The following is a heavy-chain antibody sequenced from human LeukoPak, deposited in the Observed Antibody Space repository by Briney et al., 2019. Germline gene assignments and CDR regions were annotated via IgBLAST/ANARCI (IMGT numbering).Heavy chain of an antibody. Sequence: GGSLRLSCAASGFTFNTYGMHWVRQAPGKGLEWVAVIWYDGSNKYYADSVKGRFTISRDNSKNTLYLQMNSLRAEDTAVYYCARDFLVVPAATSYYYYYGMDVWGQGTTVTVSS. V-gene: IGHV3-33*01. CDR3: ARDFLVVPAATSYYYYYGMDV. J-gene: IGHJ6*02. CDR1: GFTFNTYG. CDR2: IWYDGSNK. D-gene: IGHD2-2*01.